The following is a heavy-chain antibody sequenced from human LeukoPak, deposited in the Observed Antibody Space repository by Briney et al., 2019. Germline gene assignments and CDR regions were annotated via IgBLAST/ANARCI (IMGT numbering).Heavy chain of an antibody. Sequence: SVKVSCKASGGTFSSYAISWVRQAPGQGLEWMGGIIPIFGTANYAQKFQGRVTITTDESASTAYMELSSLRSEDTAVYYCARANEPGIAAAGSGWFDPWGQGTLVTVSS. V-gene: IGHV1-69*05. J-gene: IGHJ5*02. CDR3: ARANEPGIAAAGSGWFDP. CDR1: GGTFSSYA. CDR2: IIPIFGTA. D-gene: IGHD6-13*01.